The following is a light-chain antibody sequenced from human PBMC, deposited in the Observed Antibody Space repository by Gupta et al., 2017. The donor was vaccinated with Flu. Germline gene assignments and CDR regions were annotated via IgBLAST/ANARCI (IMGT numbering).Light chain of an antibody. J-gene: IGLJ2*01. CDR3: QVWDRSTDQVI. V-gene: IGLV3-21*02. Sequence: SYVLTQPPSVSVAPGQTARVTCGGDNIESKSVHWYQQRPGPAPVLVVFDDRDRPSGIPDRFSGSNSGNTATLTISRVEVGDEADYYCQVWDRSTDQVIFGGGTKLTVL. CDR2: DDR. CDR1: NIESKS.